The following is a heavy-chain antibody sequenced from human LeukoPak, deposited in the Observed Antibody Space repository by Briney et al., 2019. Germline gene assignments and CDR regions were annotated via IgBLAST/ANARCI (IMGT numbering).Heavy chain of an antibody. CDR2: INAGNGHT. J-gene: IGHJ4*02. CDR1: GYTFSGYA. D-gene: IGHD5-24*01. Sequence: GASVKVSCKASGYTFSGYAIHWVRQAPGQRFEWMGWINAGNGHTKYSQNFQGRVTITRDSSANIVYMDVSSLTSEDTPVYYCARGIWSATRVDYYLDNWGRGTLVTVSS. CDR3: ARGIWSATRVDYYLDN. V-gene: IGHV1-3*01.